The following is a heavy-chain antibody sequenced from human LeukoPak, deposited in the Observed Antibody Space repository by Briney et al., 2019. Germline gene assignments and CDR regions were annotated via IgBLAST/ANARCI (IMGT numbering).Heavy chain of an antibody. CDR1: GGSISSGSYY. J-gene: IGHJ6*03. V-gene: IGHV4-61*02. CDR2: IYTSGST. D-gene: IGHD3-10*01. Sequence: SETLSLTCTVSGGSISSGSYYWTWIRQPAGKGLEWIGRIYTSGSTNYNPSLKSRATISVDTSKNQFSLKLSSVTAADTAVYYCASGSIYYYYYYMDVWGKGTTVTISS. CDR3: ASGSIYYYYYYMDV.